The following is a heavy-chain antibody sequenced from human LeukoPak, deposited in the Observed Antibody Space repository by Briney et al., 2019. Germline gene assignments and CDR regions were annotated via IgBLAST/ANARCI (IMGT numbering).Heavy chain of an antibody. CDR3: ARLADD. CDR1: GGSINGYY. Sequence: SETLTLTCTVSGGSINGYYWTWIRLPPGKELEWIGYMYYSGSTNYNPSLKSRVTMSVDTPKNQFSLKLSSVTAADTAVYYCARLADDWGPGTLVIVSS. CDR2: MYYSGST. J-gene: IGHJ4*02. V-gene: IGHV4-59*01.